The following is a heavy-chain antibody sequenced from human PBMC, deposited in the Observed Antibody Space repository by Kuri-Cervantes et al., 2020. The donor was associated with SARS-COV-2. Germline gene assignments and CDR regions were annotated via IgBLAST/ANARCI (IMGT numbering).Heavy chain of an antibody. CDR1: GCTFIRYA. CDR3: ARARSSGYYYKGRTFDI. CDR2: IIPICGTA. Sequence: SSVNVSCKASGCTFIRYAISGVRQAPGQGLEWMGGIIPICGTANYAQKFQDRVTITADKSTSTAYMEMSSLRSEETAVYYSARARSSGYYYKGRTFDIWGQGTMVTVSS. J-gene: IGHJ3*02. D-gene: IGHD3-22*01. V-gene: IGHV1-69*06.